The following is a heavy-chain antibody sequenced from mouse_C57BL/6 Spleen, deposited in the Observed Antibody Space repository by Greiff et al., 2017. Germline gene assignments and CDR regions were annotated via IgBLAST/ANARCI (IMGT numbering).Heavy chain of an antibody. D-gene: IGHD4-1*01. CDR3: ARRILSGTDYYAMDY. CDR1: GFTFSDYG. CDR2: ISSGSSTI. J-gene: IGHJ4*01. V-gene: IGHV5-17*01. Sequence: EVQLVESGGGLVKPGGSLKLSCAASGFTFSDYGMHWVRQAPEKGLEWVAYISSGSSTIYYADTVKGRFTISRDNAKNTLFMQMTSLRSEDTAMYYCARRILSGTDYYAMDYWGQGTSVTVSS.